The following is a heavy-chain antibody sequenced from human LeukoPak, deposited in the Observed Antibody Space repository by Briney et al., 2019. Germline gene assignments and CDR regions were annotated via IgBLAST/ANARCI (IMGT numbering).Heavy chain of an antibody. CDR2: IGVSGSTT. V-gene: IGHV3-23*01. J-gene: IGHJ4*02. CDR3: AKGEAHAFWSGYYFDY. D-gene: IGHD3-3*01. CDR1: ASTFSSYV. Sequence: GGSLRLSCAAAASTFSSYVMGWVRQAPGKGLEWISTIGVSGSTTYYADSIKGRFIISRDNSKNPLSLQMNSLRAEDTAVYYCAKGEAHAFWSGYYFDYWGQGTLVTVSS.